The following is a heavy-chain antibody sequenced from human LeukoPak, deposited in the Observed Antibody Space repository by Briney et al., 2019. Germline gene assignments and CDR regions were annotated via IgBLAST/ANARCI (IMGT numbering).Heavy chain of an antibody. CDR2: ISAYNGNT. J-gene: IGHJ4*02. D-gene: IGHD3-22*01. CDR1: GYTFTSYD. V-gene: IGHV1-18*01. Sequence: ASVKVSCKASGYTFTSYDISWVRQAPGQGLEWMGWISAYNGNTNYAQKLQGRVTMTTDTSTSTAYMELRSLRSDDTAVYYCNYYDSSGSKGEVDYWGQGTLVTVSS. CDR3: NYYDSSGSKGEVDY.